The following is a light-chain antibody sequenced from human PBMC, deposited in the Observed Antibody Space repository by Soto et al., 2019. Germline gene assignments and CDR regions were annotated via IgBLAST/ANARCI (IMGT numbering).Light chain of an antibody. CDR3: SSHAGTYPGV. CDR2: DVT. Sequence: QSALTQPRSVSGSPGQSVTISCTGTSSDVGGYNFVSWYQQLPGKAPKLMIYDVTKRPSGVPDRFSGSKSGNTASLTISWLQAEDEADYYCSSHAGTYPGVFGAGTKLTVL. V-gene: IGLV2-11*01. J-gene: IGLJ3*02. CDR1: SSDVGGYNF.